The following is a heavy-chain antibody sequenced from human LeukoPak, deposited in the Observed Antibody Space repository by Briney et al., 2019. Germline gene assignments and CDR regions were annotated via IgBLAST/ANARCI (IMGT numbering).Heavy chain of an antibody. V-gene: IGHV3-23*01. CDR2: ISGSGGST. D-gene: IGHD3-10*01. CDR3: AKSRAKWFGELLPEYLQH. J-gene: IGHJ1*01. Sequence: GSLRLSCAASGFTFSSYAMSWVRQAPGKGLEWVSAISGSGGSTYYADSVKGRFTISRDNSKNTLYLQMNSLRAEDTAVYYCAKSRAKWFGELLPEYLQHWGRGTLVTVSS. CDR1: GFTFSSYA.